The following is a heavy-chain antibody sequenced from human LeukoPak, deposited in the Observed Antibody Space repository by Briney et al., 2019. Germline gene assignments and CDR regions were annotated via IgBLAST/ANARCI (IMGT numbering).Heavy chain of an antibody. V-gene: IGHV3-21*01. Sequence: PGGSLRLSCAASGFTFSSYSMNWVRQAPGKGLEWVSSISSSSSYIYYADSVKGRFTISRDNAKNSLYLQMNSLRAEDTAMYYCASPGGSGYYYGAGAFDIWGQGTMVTVSP. CDR2: ISSSSSYI. CDR3: ASPGGSGYYYGAGAFDI. J-gene: IGHJ3*02. D-gene: IGHD3-22*01. CDR1: GFTFSSYS.